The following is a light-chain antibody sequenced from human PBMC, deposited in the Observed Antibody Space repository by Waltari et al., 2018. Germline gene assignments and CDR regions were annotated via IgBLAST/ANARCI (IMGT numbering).Light chain of an antibody. CDR1: QSVYSSY. CDR2: DAS. V-gene: IGKV3-20*01. Sequence: EIVLTQSPGTLSLSPGQRATLSCRASQSVYSSYLAWYQQKPGQAPRLLIFDASNRATSIPDRFSGSGSGTDFTLTISRREPEEIAVYFCQQYSYSPNTFGQGTKLEI. J-gene: IGKJ2*01. CDR3: QQYSYSPNT.